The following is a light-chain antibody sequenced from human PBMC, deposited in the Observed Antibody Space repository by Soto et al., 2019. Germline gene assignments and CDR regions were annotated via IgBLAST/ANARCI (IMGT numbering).Light chain of an antibody. V-gene: IGKV1-39*01. CDR1: QPISNY. Sequence: DIQMHKSPSSLSESVGDRVTITCRASQPISNYLHWYQQSPGKAPNLLIYLASNLQSGVPSRFSGSGSGTDFTLTISSLQPEDFATYYCQQSYSAPQTFGQGTKVEIK. CDR3: QQSYSAPQT. J-gene: IGKJ1*01. CDR2: LAS.